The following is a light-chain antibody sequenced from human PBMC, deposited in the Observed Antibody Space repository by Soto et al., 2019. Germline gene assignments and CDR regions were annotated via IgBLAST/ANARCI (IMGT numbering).Light chain of an antibody. Sequence: EIVLTQSPGTLSLFPGERATLSCRASQSVSSSYAAWYQQKPGQAPRLLIYGVSNRATGIPDRFSGSGSGTYFSLTISRLEPEDFAVYYCQQHGRSPPTWTFGQGTKVEIK. CDR3: QQHGRSPPTWT. CDR2: GVS. V-gene: IGKV3-20*01. J-gene: IGKJ1*01. CDR1: QSVSSSY.